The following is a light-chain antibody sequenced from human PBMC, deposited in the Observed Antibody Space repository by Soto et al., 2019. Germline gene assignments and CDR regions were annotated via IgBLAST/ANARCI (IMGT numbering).Light chain of an antibody. CDR3: QQSYSIPRT. V-gene: IGKV1-39*01. CDR1: QTITTY. CDR2: AAS. J-gene: IGKJ1*01. Sequence: DIQMTQSPSSLSASVGDRVTITCRTSQTITTYLNLYQQKPGKAPKLLIYAASSLQIGVPPRFSGSGSGTDFTLAISSLQPEDFATDYCQQSYSIPRTVGQGTKVEIK.